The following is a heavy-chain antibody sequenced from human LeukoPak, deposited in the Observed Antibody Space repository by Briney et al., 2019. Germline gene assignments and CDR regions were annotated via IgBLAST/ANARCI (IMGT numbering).Heavy chain of an antibody. CDR1: GFTFSSYG. V-gene: IGHV3-21*01. CDR3: ARDPNYGDYLTDY. J-gene: IGHJ4*02. Sequence: GGSLRLSCAASGFTFSSYGMNWVRQAPGKGLEWVSSISSSSTYIYYADSVKGRFTISRDSAKNSLYLQMNSLRAEDTAVYYCARDPNYGDYLTDYWGQGTLVTVSS. CDR2: ISSSSTYI. D-gene: IGHD4-17*01.